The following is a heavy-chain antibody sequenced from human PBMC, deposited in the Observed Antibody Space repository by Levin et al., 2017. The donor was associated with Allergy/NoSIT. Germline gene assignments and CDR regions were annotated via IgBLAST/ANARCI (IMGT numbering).Heavy chain of an antibody. V-gene: IGHV3-30*18. J-gene: IGHJ4*02. CDR1: GFTFSSYG. CDR3: AKSGGGVVWFGGEFDY. CDR2: ISYDGSNK. Sequence: GGSLRLSCAASGFTFSSYGMHWVRQAPGKGLEWVAVISYDGSNKYYADSVKGRFTISRDNSKNTLYLQMNSLRAEDTAVYYCAKSGGGVVWFGGEFDYWGQGTLVTVSS. D-gene: IGHD3-10*01.